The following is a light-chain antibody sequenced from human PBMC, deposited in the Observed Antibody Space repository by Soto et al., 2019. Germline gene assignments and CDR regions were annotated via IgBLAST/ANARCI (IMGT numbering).Light chain of an antibody. CDR1: NIGSKS. Sequence: ELTQPPSVSVAPGQTARVTCGGNNIGSKSVHLNQQKPGQAPALVVADDSDRPSGIPERFSGSNSGTTATLTISRVEPVHEADYFCHVWYCSSGHVLGTGTKFTVL. CDR2: DDS. J-gene: IGLJ1*01. V-gene: IGLV3-21*02. CDR3: HVWYCSSGHV.